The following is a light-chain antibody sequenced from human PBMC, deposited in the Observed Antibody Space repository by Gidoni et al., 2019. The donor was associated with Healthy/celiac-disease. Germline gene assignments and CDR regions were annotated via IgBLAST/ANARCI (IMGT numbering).Light chain of an antibody. J-gene: IGLJ1*01. CDR2: EGS. CDR1: SSDIGSYNL. V-gene: IGLV2-23*01. CDR3: CSYAGSSTYV. Sequence: QSAPTQSAAVSGSPGQSITIYCTGTSSDIGSYNLVFCYHQHPGKAPKLMINEGSKRPSGVTNRFSGANSGSTASLAISRLQAEDEADYYCCSYAGSSTYVFGTGTKVTVL.